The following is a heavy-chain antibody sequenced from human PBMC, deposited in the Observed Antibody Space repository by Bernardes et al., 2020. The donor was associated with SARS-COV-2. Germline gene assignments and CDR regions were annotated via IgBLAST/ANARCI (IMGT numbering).Heavy chain of an antibody. V-gene: IGHV1-69*13. J-gene: IGHJ3*02. D-gene: IGHD1-26*01. CDR3: ARSGTYPDAFDI. CDR2: IIPLFGTT. Sequence: SVKVSCKTSGNTFTSYAVIWVRQAPGQGLECMGGIIPLFGTTNYAQSFQGRVTIAADESTSTVYMELSSLRSEDTAMYYCARSGTYPDAFDIWGQGTMVTVSS. CDR1: GNTFTSYA.